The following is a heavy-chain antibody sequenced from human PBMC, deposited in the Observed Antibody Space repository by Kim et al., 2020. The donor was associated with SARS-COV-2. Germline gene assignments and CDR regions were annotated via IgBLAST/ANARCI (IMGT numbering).Heavy chain of an antibody. CDR2: ISSSSSYT. V-gene: IGHV3-11*06. D-gene: IGHD3-9*01. J-gene: IGHJ4*02. Sequence: GGSLRLSCAASGFTFSDYYMSWIRQAPGKGLEWVSYISSSSSYTNYADSVKGRFTISRDNAKNSLYLQMNSLRAEDTAVYYCARDLVKSNTMKTTGYYSRLLDYWGQGTLVTVSS. CDR1: GFTFSDYY. CDR3: ARDLVKSNTMKTTGYYSRLLDY.